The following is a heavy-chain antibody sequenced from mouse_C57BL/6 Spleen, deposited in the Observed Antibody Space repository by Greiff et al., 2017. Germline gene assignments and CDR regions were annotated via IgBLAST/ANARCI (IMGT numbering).Heavy chain of an antibody. CDR2: TYPGSGST. D-gene: IGHD3-2*02. J-gene: IGHJ3*01. Sequence: QVQLQQPGAELVKPGASVKMSCKASGYTFTSYWITWVKQRPGQGLEWIGDTYPGSGSTNYNEKFKSKATLPVDTSSSAAYMQLRSLTSEDSAVYYCARDSSGYVGAYGGQGTLVTVSA. V-gene: IGHV1-55*01. CDR1: GYTFTSYW. CDR3: ARDSSGYVGAY.